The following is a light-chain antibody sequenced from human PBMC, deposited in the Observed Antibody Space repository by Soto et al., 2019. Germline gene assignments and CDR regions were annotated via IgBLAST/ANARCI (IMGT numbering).Light chain of an antibody. Sequence: QSVLTRPPSASGTPGQRVTISCSGSSSNIGSNTVNWFRQLPGTAPELLIYSNDQRPSGVPDRFSGSKSGTSASLAISGLQSEDEADYYCAAWDDSLNGAVFGGGTQLTVL. CDR3: AAWDDSLNGAV. CDR1: SSNIGSNT. J-gene: IGLJ7*01. V-gene: IGLV1-44*01. CDR2: SND.